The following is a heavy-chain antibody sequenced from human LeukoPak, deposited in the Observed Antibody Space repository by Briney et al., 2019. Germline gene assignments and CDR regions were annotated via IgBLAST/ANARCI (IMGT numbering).Heavy chain of an antibody. D-gene: IGHD3-22*01. CDR2: MHTSGST. CDR1: GYSISSGYY. V-gene: IGHV4-4*07. CDR3: ARDQYYYDSSGYSPFDY. J-gene: IGHJ4*02. Sequence: SETLSLTCTVSGYSISSGYYWGWIRQPAGKGLEWIGRMHTSGSTNYNPSLKSRVTMSVDTSKNQFSLKLSSVTAADTAVYYCARDQYYYDSSGYSPFDYWGQGTLVTVSS.